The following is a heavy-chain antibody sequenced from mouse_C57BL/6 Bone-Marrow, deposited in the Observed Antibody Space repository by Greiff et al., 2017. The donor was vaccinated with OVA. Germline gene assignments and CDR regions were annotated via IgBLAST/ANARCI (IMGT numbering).Heavy chain of an antibody. J-gene: IGHJ3*01. V-gene: IGHV1-15*01. D-gene: IGHD2-4*01. CDR1: GYTFTDYE. Sequence: VQLQQSGAELVRPGASVTLSCKASGYTFTDYEMHWVKQTPVHGLEWIGAIDPETGGTAYNQKFKGKAILTADKSSSTAYMELRSLTSEDSAVYYCTRYDYDEGFADWGQGTLVTVSA. CDR3: TRYDYDEGFAD. CDR2: IDPETGGT.